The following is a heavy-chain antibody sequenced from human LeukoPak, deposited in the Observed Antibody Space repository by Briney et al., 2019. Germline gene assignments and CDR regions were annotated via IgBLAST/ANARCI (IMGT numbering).Heavy chain of an antibody. V-gene: IGHV4-34*01. CDR2: INHSGST. J-gene: IGHJ4*02. Sequence: PSETLSLTCAVYGGSFSGYYWSWIRQPPGKGLEWIGEINHSGSTNYNPSLKSRVTISVDTSKSQFSLKLSSVTAADTAVYYCARGAAYCGGDCYSRLMAGGYWGQGTLVTVSS. CDR3: ARGAAYCGGDCYSRLMAGGY. D-gene: IGHD2-21*02. CDR1: GGSFSGYY.